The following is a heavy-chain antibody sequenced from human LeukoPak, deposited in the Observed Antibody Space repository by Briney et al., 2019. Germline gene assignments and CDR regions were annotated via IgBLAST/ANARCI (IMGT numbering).Heavy chain of an antibody. D-gene: IGHD6-13*01. Sequence: GGSLRLSCAASGFTFSSYAMSWVRQAPGKGLEWVSVISGSGGSTSYADSVKGRFTVSRDNSKNMLYLQMNSLRAEDTAIYYCAKQADYASSWYYFDYWGQGTLVTVSS. CDR2: ISGSGGST. V-gene: IGHV3-23*01. CDR1: GFTFSSYA. J-gene: IGHJ4*02. CDR3: AKQADYASSWYYFDY.